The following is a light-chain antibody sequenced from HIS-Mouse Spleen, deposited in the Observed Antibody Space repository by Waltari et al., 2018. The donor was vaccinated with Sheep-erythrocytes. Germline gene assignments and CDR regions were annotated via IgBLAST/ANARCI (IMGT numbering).Light chain of an antibody. J-gene: IGLJ1*01. CDR1: RSDVGGYNY. Sequence: QSALTQPASVSGSPGQSIPISCTGTRSDVGGYNYVSWYQQHPGKAPKLMIYEVSNRPSGVSNRFSGSKSGNTASLTISGLQAEDEADYYCCSYAGSYNHVFATGTKVTVL. CDR3: CSYAGSYNHV. CDR2: EVS. V-gene: IGLV2-14*01.